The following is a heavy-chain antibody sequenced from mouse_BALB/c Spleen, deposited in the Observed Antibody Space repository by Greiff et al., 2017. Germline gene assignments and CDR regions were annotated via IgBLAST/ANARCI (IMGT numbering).Heavy chain of an antibody. D-gene: IGHD1-1*01. CDR2: ISSGGST. J-gene: IGHJ2*01. CDR3: ARGLLLRNFDY. Sequence: EVMLVESGGGLVKPGGSLKLSCAASGFTFSSYAMSWVRQTPEKRLEWVASISSGGSTYYPDSVKGRFTISRDNARNILYLQMSSLRSEDTAMYYCARGLLLRNFDYWGQGTTLTVSS. CDR1: GFTFSSYA. V-gene: IGHV5-6-5*01.